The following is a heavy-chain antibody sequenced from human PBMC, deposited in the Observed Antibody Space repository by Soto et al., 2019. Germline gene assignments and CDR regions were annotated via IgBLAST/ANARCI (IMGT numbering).Heavy chain of an antibody. CDR2: INHSGNT. D-gene: IGHD2-2*02. CDR1: GGSFSGCY. Sequence: QVLLQQWGAGLLKPSETMSLTCAVYGGSFSGCYWSWIRQPPGKGLEWIGEINHSGNTNYNPSLKGRVTISGETSKNQFSLKVSSVTAADTAVYYCAKSNTGFDPWGQGNLVTVSS. J-gene: IGHJ5*02. CDR3: AKSNTGFDP. V-gene: IGHV4-34*01.